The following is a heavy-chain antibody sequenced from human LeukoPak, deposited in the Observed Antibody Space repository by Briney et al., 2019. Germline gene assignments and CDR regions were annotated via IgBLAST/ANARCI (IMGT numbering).Heavy chain of an antibody. Sequence: GGSLRLSCAASGFTFSSAWVSWVRQAPGKGLEWISIFYVNENRYYADSVKGRFIISRDTSKNTLYLQMNSLRAEDTAMYYCVREDLGVDYWGQGTLVTVSS. CDR3: VREDLGVDY. CDR1: GFTFSSAW. J-gene: IGHJ4*02. D-gene: IGHD1-26*01. V-gene: IGHV3-53*01. CDR2: FYVNENR.